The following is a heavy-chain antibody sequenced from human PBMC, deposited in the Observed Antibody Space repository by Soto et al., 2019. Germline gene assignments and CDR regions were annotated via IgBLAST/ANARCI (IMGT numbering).Heavy chain of an antibody. CDR1: GFTFSSYA. CDR3: AKGYLSTVTTIWYDRRYYGMDV. J-gene: IGHJ6*02. D-gene: IGHD4-17*01. CDR2: ISGSGGST. Sequence: EVQLLESGGGLVQPGGSLRLSCAASGFTFSSYAMSWVRQAPGKGLEWVSAISGSGGSTYYADSVKGRFTISRHNSKNTLYLQMNGLRAEDAGVYYCAKGYLSTVTTIWYDRRYYGMDVWGQGTTVTVSS. V-gene: IGHV3-23*01.